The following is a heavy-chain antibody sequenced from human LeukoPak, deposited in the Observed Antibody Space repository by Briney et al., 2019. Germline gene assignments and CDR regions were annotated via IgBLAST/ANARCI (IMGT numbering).Heavy chain of an antibody. J-gene: IGHJ1*01. V-gene: IGHV5-51*01. CDR3: ARPECSSTRCYLYFQH. CDR2: IYPADSQT. Sequence: GESLKISFKASGYSFITYWIGWVRQMPGKGLEWIGIIYPADSQTRYSPSFQGQVTISDDKSINTAYLQWSSLKASDTAIYYCARPECSSTRCYLYFQHWGQGTLVTVSS. D-gene: IGHD2-2*01. CDR1: GYSFITYW.